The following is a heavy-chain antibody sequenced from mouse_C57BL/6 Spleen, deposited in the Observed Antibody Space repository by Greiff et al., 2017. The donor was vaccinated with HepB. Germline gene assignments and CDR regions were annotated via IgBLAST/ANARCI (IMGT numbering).Heavy chain of an antibody. V-gene: IGHV1-80*01. Sequence: VQLQQSGAELVKPGASVKISCKASGYAFSSYWMNWVKQRPGKGLEWIGQIYPGDGDTKYNGKFKGKATLTADKSSSTAYMQLSSLTSEDSAVYFRAREGYYGSSLFDYWGQGTPLTVSS. CDR3: AREGYYGSSLFDY. CDR1: GYAFSSYW. CDR2: IYPGDGDT. D-gene: IGHD1-1*01. J-gene: IGHJ2*01.